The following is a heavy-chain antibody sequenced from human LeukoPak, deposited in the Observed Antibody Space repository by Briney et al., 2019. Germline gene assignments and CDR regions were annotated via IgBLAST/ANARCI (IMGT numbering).Heavy chain of an antibody. V-gene: IGHV1-2*02. Sequence: ASVKVSCKASGYTFTGYYMHWVRQAPGQGLEWMGWINPNSGGTNYAQKFQGRVTMTRDTSISTAYMELSRLRSDDTAVYYCARGVMGYQLPNFDYWGRGTLVTVSS. CDR1: GYTFTGYY. CDR2: INPNSGGT. J-gene: IGHJ4*02. CDR3: ARGVMGYQLPNFDY. D-gene: IGHD2-2*01.